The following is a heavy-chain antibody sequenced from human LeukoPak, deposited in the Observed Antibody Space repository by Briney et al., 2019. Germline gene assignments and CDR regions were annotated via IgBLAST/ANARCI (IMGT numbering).Heavy chain of an antibody. D-gene: IGHD3-22*01. Sequence: ASVKVSCKASGYTFTGYYMHWVRQAPGQGLEWMGRINPNSGGTNYAQKFQGRVTMTRDTSISTAYMELSRLRSDDTAVYYCARANSSGYYTHLYYYGMDVWGQGTTVTVSS. J-gene: IGHJ6*02. CDR2: INPNSGGT. CDR1: GYTFTGYY. V-gene: IGHV1-2*06. CDR3: ARANSSGYYTHLYYYGMDV.